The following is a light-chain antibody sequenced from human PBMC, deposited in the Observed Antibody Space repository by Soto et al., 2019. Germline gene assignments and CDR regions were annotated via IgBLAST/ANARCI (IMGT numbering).Light chain of an antibody. CDR1: QNIHNH. CDR2: DAI. Sequence: DKLMSQSPATLSVSPGERVTLSCRASQNIHNHMSWFLQKPGQTPRLLIYDAIIRAPDVPARFSGSGSGTEFTLTINSLQSEDFAVYFCQQYNSWPRTFGQGTKVDIK. J-gene: IGKJ1*01. CDR3: QQYNSWPRT. V-gene: IGKV3-15*01.